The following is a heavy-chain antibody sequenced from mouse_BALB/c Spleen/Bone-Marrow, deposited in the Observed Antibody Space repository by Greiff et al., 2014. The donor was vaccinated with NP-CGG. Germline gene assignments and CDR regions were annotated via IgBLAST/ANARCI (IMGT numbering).Heavy chain of an antibody. J-gene: IGHJ2*01. CDR1: GYVFSTYW. CDR2: IYPGDGDT. V-gene: IGHV1-80*01. Sequence: VQLQQSGAELVRPGSSVKISCESSGYVFSTYWINWVRQRPGQGLEWIGQIYPGDGDTDYNGKFKDKATLTADKSSNTAYMQLSSLTSEDSAVYFCARGGISVDYWGQGTTPTVSS. CDR3: ARGGISVDY.